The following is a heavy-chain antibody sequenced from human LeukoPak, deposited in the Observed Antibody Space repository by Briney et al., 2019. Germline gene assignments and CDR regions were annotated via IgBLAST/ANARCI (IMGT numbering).Heavy chain of an antibody. V-gene: IGHV3-74*01. Sequence: PGGSLRLSCAASGFPFSSYWMHWVRQAPGKGLVWVSRINSDGSSTSYADSVKGRSTISRDNAKNTLYLQMNSLRAEDTAVYYCARRSTYGDYDYWGQGTLVTVSS. J-gene: IGHJ4*02. D-gene: IGHD4-17*01. CDR1: GFPFSSYW. CDR3: ARRSTYGDYDY. CDR2: INSDGSST.